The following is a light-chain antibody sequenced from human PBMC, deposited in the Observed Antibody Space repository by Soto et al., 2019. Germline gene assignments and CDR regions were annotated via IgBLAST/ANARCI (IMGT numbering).Light chain of an antibody. CDR3: QQYNNYSYT. V-gene: IGKV1-5*03. CDR1: QSIGNW. Sequence: DIQMTQSPSTLSAFVGDRVTITCRASQSIGNWLAWYQQKPGKAPKLLIYKASNLKSGVPSRFSGSGSGTEFPLTISNLQSDDFATYYCQQYNNYSYTFGQGTKLEIK. CDR2: KAS. J-gene: IGKJ2*01.